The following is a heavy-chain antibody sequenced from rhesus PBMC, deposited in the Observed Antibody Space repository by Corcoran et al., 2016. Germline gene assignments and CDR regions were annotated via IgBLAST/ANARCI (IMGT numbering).Heavy chain of an antibody. CDR2: ISGGRGST. J-gene: IGHJ5-1*01. CDR3: AGGGPDKDRFDV. CDR1: GAPFLPPW. Sequence: QLQLQESGPGLVRPSETLSLTCAVSGAPFLPPWWSWLRPPPGKGMEWIGRISGGRGSTSYRPSLRSRVTISTDRSKTQFSLKLDSVTAADTAVYFCAGGGPDKDRFDVWGPGVLVTVSS. D-gene: IGHD1-44*01. V-gene: IGHV4-147*01.